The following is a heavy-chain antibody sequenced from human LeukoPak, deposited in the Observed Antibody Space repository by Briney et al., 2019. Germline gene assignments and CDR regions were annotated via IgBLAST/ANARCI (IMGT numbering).Heavy chain of an antibody. CDR2: ISWNSGSI. Sequence: PGGSLRLSCAASGFTFDDYAMHWVRQAPGKGLEWVSGISWNSGSIGYADSVKGRFTISRDNAKNSLYPQMNSLRAEDTALYYCAKDMGNYVYFDYWGQGTLVTVSS. D-gene: IGHD4-11*01. J-gene: IGHJ4*02. CDR3: AKDMGNYVYFDY. CDR1: GFTFDDYA. V-gene: IGHV3-9*01.